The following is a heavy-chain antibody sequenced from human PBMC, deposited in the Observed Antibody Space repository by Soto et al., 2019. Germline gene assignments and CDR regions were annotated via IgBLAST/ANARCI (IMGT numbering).Heavy chain of an antibody. CDR3: FLMIAVAGTENWFDP. V-gene: IGHV1-69*13. J-gene: IGHJ5*02. Sequence: ASVKVSCKASGGTFSSYAISWVRQAPGQGLEWMGGIIPIFGTANYAQKFQGRVTITADESTSTAYMELSSLRSEDTAVYYCFLMIAVAGTENWFDPWGQGTLVTVSS. CDR1: GGTFSSYA. D-gene: IGHD6-19*01. CDR2: IIPIFGTA.